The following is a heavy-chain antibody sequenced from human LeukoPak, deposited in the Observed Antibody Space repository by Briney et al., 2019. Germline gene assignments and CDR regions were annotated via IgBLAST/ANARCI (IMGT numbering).Heavy chain of an antibody. Sequence: SETLSLTCTVSGGSISSYYWSWIRQPPGQGLEWIGYIYYSGSTNYNPSLKSRVTISVDTSKNQFSLKLSSVTAADTAVYYCARDPYYDSSGGDAFDIWGQGTMVTVSS. V-gene: IGHV4-59*01. CDR3: ARDPYYDSSGGDAFDI. CDR2: IYYSGST. D-gene: IGHD3-22*01. J-gene: IGHJ3*02. CDR1: GGSISSYY.